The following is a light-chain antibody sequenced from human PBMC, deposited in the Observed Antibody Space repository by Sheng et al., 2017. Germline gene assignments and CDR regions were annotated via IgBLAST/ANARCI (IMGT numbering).Light chain of an antibody. CDR1: QDVGTY. V-gene: IGKV1-12*01. CDR2: AVS. Sequence: IQLTQSPSSLSASVGDRVTITCRASQDVGTYLAWYQQAPGKAPNLLISAVSTLQSGVPARFSGSGSGTEFTLTISSLHPEDFTTYYCQQASGLPWTFGQGTKVEIK. J-gene: IGKJ1*01. CDR3: QQASGLPWT.